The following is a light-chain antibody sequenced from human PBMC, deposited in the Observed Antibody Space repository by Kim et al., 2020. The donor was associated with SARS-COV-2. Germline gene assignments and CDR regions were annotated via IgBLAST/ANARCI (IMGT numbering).Light chain of an antibody. J-gene: IGKJ1*01. Sequence: VVERTICTCRAGHDITDRLYWLQQRPGKPPRHRAEHATDLETGDPSRFSGSGSETDFALTINILQPEDLATYYCLPVRDFPRTFGQGTKVDIK. CDR2: HAT. CDR3: LPVRDFPRT. V-gene: IGKV1-12*01. CDR1: HDITDR.